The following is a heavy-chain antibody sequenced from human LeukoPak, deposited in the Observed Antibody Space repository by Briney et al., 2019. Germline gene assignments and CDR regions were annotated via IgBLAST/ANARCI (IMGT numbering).Heavy chain of an antibody. J-gene: IGHJ4*02. CDR3: ARSFYGSGSYYNA. CDR2: IYSGGST. CDR1: GFTVSSNY. Sequence: GGSLRLSCAASGFTVSSNYMSWVRQAPGKGLEWVSVIYSGGSTYYADSVKGRFTISRDNSKNTLYLQMNSLRAEDTAVYYCARSFYGSGSYYNAWGQGTLVTVSS. D-gene: IGHD3-10*01. V-gene: IGHV3-53*01.